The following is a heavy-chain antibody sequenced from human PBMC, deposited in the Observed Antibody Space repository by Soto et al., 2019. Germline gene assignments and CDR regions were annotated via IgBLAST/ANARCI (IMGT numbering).Heavy chain of an antibody. D-gene: IGHD3-10*01. J-gene: IGHJ5*02. CDR2: IKSDGSST. CDR1: GFSFDNYG. Sequence: EVQLLESGGDLVQPGGSLRLSCVGSGFSFDNYGMSWVRQAPGKGLEWVSAIKSDGSSTYYAASVKDRFTISRDNSKNTLYLQLNSLSAEDTAVYYCAQLGLMTFSHKHYFNPWGRGTLVTFSS. CDR3: AQLGLMTFSHKHYFNP. V-gene: IGHV3-23*01.